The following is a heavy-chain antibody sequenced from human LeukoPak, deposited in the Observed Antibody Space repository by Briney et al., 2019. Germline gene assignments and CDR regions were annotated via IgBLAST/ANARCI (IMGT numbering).Heavy chain of an antibody. J-gene: IGHJ6*02. D-gene: IGHD2/OR15-2a*01. CDR1: GFTFSSYW. Sequence: GGSLRLSCAASGFTFSSYWMHWVRQAPGKGLVWVSRINSDGSSTSYADSVKGRFTISRDNAKNTLYLQMNSLRAEDTAAYYCARSTRRPYYYYYGMDVWGQGTTVTVSS. CDR3: ARSTRRPYYYYYGMDV. V-gene: IGHV3-74*01. CDR2: INSDGSST.